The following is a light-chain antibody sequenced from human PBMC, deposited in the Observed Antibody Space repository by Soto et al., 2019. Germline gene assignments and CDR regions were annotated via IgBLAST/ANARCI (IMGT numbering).Light chain of an antibody. CDR2: SDS. V-gene: IGLV1-44*01. J-gene: IGLJ1*01. Sequence: QSVLTQPPSASGTPGQRVTISCSGSSSNIGRNTVCWYQQLPGTAPKLLLYSDSQRPSGVPDRFSGSKSGTSASLAISGLQSEDEADYYCAAWDDSLNGLYVFGTGTKLTVL. CDR1: SSNIGRNT. CDR3: AAWDDSLNGLYV.